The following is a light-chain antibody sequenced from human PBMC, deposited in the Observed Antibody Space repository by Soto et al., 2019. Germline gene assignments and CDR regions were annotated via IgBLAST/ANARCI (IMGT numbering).Light chain of an antibody. CDR2: GAS. Sequence: EIELTQSPGTLSSSPGERATLSCRASQSVRSRYLAWYQQKPGQAPRLLIYGASSRDTGVPERFSGSGSGTEFTLTISRLEPDDFAVYYCQQYGGYRLFGPGTKVDIK. J-gene: IGKJ3*01. CDR3: QQYGGYRL. V-gene: IGKV3-20*01. CDR1: QSVRSRY.